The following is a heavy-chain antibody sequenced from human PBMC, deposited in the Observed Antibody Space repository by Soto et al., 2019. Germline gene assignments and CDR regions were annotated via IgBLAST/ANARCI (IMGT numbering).Heavy chain of an antibody. J-gene: IGHJ4*02. Sequence: PSETLSLTCTVSGGSISSYHWSWIRQPPGKGLEWIGYIYYSGSTNYNPSLKSRVTISVDTSKNQFSLKLSSVTAADTAVYYCAGATYYYGSGSYKYFDYWGQGTLVTVSS. CDR3: AGATYYYGSGSYKYFDY. V-gene: IGHV4-59*01. CDR2: IYYSGST. CDR1: GGSISSYH. D-gene: IGHD3-10*01.